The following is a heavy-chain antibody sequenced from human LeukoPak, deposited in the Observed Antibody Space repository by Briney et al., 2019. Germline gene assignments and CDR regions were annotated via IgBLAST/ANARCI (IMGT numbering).Heavy chain of an antibody. CDR1: GGSISSGGYS. J-gene: IGHJ5*02. Sequence: PSETLSLTCAVSGGSISSGGYSWSWIRQPPGKGLEWIGEINHSGSTNYNPSLKSRVTISVDTSKNQFSLKLSSVTAADTAVYYCARGRPYCSSTSCPNWFDPWGQGTLVTVSS. V-gene: IGHV4-30-2*01. CDR2: INHSGST. CDR3: ARGRPYCSSTSCPNWFDP. D-gene: IGHD2-2*01.